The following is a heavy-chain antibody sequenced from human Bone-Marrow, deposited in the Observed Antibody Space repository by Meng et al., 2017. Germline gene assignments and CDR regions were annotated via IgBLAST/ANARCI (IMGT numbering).Heavy chain of an antibody. V-gene: IGHV3-30*01. CDR1: ELTFSSYA. CDR3: AGGAGEQWLATFDY. D-gene: IGHD6-19*01. J-gene: IGHJ4*02. Sequence: QVQLVESGGGVVQPGRSLRLSCVASELTFSSYAMHWVRQAPGKGLEWVAVISYDGSNKYYADSVKGRFTISRDNSKNTLYLQMNSLRAEDTAVYYCAGGAGEQWLATFDYWGQGTLVTVSS. CDR2: ISYDGSNK.